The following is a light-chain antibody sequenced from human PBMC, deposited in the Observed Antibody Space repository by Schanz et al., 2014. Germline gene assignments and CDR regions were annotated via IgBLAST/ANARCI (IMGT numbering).Light chain of an antibody. Sequence: QSALTQPPSASGSPGQSVTFSCTGTSSDVGGYNYVSWYQQHPGKAPKLMIYEVSKRPSGVPDRFSGSKSGNTASLTVSGLQAEDEAEYYCQSYDSSLSGPRGVFGGGTKLTVL. CDR2: EVS. J-gene: IGLJ3*02. V-gene: IGLV2-8*01. CDR1: SSDVGGYNY. CDR3: QSYDSSLSGPRGV.